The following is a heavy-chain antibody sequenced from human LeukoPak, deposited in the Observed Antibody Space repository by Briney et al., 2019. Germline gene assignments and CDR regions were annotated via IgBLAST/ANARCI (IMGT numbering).Heavy chain of an antibody. CDR2: IIPIFGTA. CDR1: GGTFSSYA. CDR3: ARGGYNQEYYFDY. Sequence: SVKVSCKASGGTFSSYAISWVRQAPGQGLEWMGGIIPIFGTANYAQKFQGRVTITADESTSTAYMELSSLRSEDTAVYYCARGGYNQEYYFDYWGQGTLVTVSS. D-gene: IGHD5-24*01. J-gene: IGHJ4*02. V-gene: IGHV1-69*13.